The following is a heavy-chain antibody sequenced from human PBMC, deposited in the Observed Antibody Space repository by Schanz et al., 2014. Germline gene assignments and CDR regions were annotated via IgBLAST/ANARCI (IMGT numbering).Heavy chain of an antibody. CDR2: VIPILGVT. CDR3: ARGNRLQYYDDIWGSYRDPSELDY. J-gene: IGHJ4*02. Sequence: QVQLVQSGADVKKPGSSVRVSCKASGGTFSRLTFSWVRQAPGQGLEWMGRVIPILGVTHYAQKFQGRVTITRDTSATTAYMELSSLRSEDTAFYYCARGNRLQYYDDIWGSYRDPSELDYWGQGTLVTVSS. D-gene: IGHD3-16*02. V-gene: IGHV1-69*02. CDR1: GGTFSRLT.